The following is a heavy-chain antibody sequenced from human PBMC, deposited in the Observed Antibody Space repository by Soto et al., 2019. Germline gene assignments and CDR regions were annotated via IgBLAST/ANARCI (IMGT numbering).Heavy chain of an antibody. CDR1: GGTFSNYA. CDR3: ARVAWNFGHGGPSTQNWFDP. V-gene: IGHV1-69*12. CDR2: IIPMFGTA. J-gene: IGHJ5*02. D-gene: IGHD1-7*01. Sequence: QVQLVQSGAEVKKPGSSVKVSCKASGGTFSNYAISWVRQAPGLGLEWMGGIIPMFGTANYAEKFQGRVTITADESTSTTYMELSSLRSEDTAVYYCARVAWNFGHGGPSTQNWFDPWGQGTLVTVSS.